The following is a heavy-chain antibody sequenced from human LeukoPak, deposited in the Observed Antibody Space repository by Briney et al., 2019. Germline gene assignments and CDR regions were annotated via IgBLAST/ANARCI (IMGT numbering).Heavy chain of an antibody. J-gene: IGHJ6*02. Sequence: GGSLRLSCAASGFTFSSYGMHWVRQAPGKGLEWVAVISYDGSNKYYADSVKGRFTISRDNSKNTLYLQMNSLRAEDTAVYYCAKDESITGTLYYYCYYGMDVWGQGTTVTVSS. CDR3: AKDESITGTLYYYCYYGMDV. CDR1: GFTFSSYG. V-gene: IGHV3-30*18. CDR2: ISYDGSNK. D-gene: IGHD1-20*01.